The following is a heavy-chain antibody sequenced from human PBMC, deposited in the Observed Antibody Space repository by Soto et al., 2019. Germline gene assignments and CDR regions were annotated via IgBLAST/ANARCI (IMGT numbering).Heavy chain of an antibody. CDR3: AKLGTSSYGMDV. J-gene: IGHJ6*02. D-gene: IGHD7-27*01. V-gene: IGHV3-23*01. Sequence: GGSLRLSCAASGWAFSSYAMSWVRQAPGKGLEWVSAISGSGGSTYYADSVKGRFTISRDNSKNTLYLQMNSLRAEDTAVYYCAKLGTSSYGMDVWGQGTTVTVSS. CDR1: GWAFSSYA. CDR2: ISGSGGST.